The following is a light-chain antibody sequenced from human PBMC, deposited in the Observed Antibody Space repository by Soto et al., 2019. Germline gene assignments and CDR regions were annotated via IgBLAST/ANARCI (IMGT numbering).Light chain of an antibody. CDR3: SSYTTSIAYV. CDR1: SNDVGGYNY. V-gene: IGLV2-14*01. Sequence: QSVLTQPASVSGSPGQSITISCTGTSNDVGGYNYVSWYQQHLGKAPKLMIYEVSNRPSGISNRFSGSKSGNTASLTISGLQAEDEADYYCSSYTTSIAYVFGPGTKVTVL. CDR2: EVS. J-gene: IGLJ1*01.